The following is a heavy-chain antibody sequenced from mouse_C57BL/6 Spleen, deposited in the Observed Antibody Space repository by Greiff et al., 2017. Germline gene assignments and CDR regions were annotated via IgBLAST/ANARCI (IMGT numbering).Heavy chain of an antibody. CDR2: IYPGSGST. J-gene: IGHJ2*01. D-gene: IGHD2-1*01. CDR3: TTARIYYGNSTYFDY. V-gene: IGHV1-55*01. CDR1: GYTFTSYW. Sequence: QVQLKQSGAELVKPGASVKMSCKASGYTFTSYWITWVKQRPGQGLEWIGDIYPGSGSTNYNEKFKSKATLTVDTSSSTAYMQLSSLSSEDSAVYYCTTARIYYGNSTYFDYWGQGTTLTVSS.